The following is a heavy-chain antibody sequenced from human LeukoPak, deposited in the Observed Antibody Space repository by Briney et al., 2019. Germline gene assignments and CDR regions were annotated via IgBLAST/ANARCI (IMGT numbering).Heavy chain of an antibody. D-gene: IGHD1-7*01. J-gene: IGHJ6*02. CDR2: IYSGGST. CDR1: GFTVSSNY. V-gene: IGHV3-66*01. CDR3: ARAPRITGTTDYYYYGMDV. Sequence: PGGSLRLSCAASGFTVSSNYMSWVRQAPGKGLEWVSVIYSGGSTYYADSVRGRFTISRDNSKNTLYLQMNSLRAEDTAVYYCARAPRITGTTDYYYYGMDVWGQGTTVTVSS.